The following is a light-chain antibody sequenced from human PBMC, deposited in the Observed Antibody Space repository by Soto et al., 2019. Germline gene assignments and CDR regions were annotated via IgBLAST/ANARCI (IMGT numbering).Light chain of an antibody. CDR2: EDS. CDR3: QAWDSNTAFYV. V-gene: IGLV3-1*01. Sequence: SSELTQPPSVSVSPGQTGSITCSGDKLGDKYACWYQQKPGQSPVLVIYEDSKRPSGIPERFSGSNSGNTATLTISGTQAMDEADYYCQAWDSNTAFYVFGTGTKLTVL. J-gene: IGLJ1*01. CDR1: KLGDKY.